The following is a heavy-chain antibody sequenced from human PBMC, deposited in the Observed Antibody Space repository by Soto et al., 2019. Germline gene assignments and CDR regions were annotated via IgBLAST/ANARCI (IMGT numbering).Heavy chain of an antibody. D-gene: IGHD2-2*01. Sequence: SETLSLTCTVSGGSISNYYWSWIRQPPGKGLDWIGYMDYTGSTNYNPSLKSRVTISVDASKNQFSLKLRSVTAADTAVYYCAGRHCSSTSCLIRDYYYYMDVWGKGTTVTVSS. J-gene: IGHJ6*03. V-gene: IGHV4-59*01. CDR1: GGSISNYY. CDR2: MDYTGST. CDR3: AGRHCSSTSCLIRDYYYYMDV.